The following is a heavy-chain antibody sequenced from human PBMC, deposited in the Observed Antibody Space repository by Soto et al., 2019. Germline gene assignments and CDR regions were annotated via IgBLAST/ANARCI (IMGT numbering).Heavy chain of an antibody. CDR2: ISGNNGNT. V-gene: IGHV1-18*01. CDR1: GYKFNTYG. CDR3: AIHSPNGYTDY. D-gene: IGHD6-13*01. J-gene: IGHJ4*02. Sequence: GASVKVSFKASGYKFNTYGITWVLQAPGQGLEWMGWISGNNGNTKYPQKFQGRVTMTTDTSTSAAYMELRSLRSDDTAVYYCAIHSPNGYTDYWGQGTLVTVSS.